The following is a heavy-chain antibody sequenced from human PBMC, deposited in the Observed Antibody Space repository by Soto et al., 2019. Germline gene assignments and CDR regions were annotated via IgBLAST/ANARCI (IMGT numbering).Heavy chain of an antibody. CDR3: AREIGYSSTWPAY. D-gene: IGHD6-13*01. V-gene: IGHV3-30*04. Sequence: GGSLRLSCSGSGFTFNGLSLHWVRQGPDKGLEWVAVVSFDGKVTYYADSVKGRFTVSRDNSKNSLYLQMNSLRVEDTAVYFCAREIGYSSTWPAYWGQGTLVTVSS. CDR2: VSFDGKVT. CDR1: GFTFNGLS. J-gene: IGHJ4*02.